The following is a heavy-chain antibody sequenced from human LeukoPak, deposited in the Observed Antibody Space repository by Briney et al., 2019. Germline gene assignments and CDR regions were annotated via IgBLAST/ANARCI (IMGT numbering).Heavy chain of an antibody. CDR1: GFTFSSYA. CDR3: ARAPLRVFGVELNYYYYYGMDV. J-gene: IGHJ6*02. D-gene: IGHD3-3*01. CDR2: ISYDGSNK. V-gene: IGHV3-30-3*01. Sequence: GRSLRLSCAASGFTFSSYAMHWVRQAPGKGLEWVAVISYDGSNKYYADSVKGRFTISRDNSKNTLYLQMNSLRAEDTAVYYRARAPLRVFGVELNYYYYYGMDVWGQGTTVTVSS.